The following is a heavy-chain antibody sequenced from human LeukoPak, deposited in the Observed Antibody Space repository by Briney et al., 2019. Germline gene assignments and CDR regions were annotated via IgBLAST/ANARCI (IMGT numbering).Heavy chain of an antibody. Sequence: GRSLRLSCAASGFTFSTYGMYWVRQAPGKGLEWVAVISFDGSNRYYVDSVKGRFTISRDNSKNTLYLQMNSLRTEDTAVYYGVKVDGSGSYYPPDYWGQGTLVTVSS. CDR1: GFTFSTYG. CDR2: ISFDGSNR. V-gene: IGHV3-30*18. CDR3: VKVDGSGSYYPPDY. D-gene: IGHD3-10*01. J-gene: IGHJ4*02.